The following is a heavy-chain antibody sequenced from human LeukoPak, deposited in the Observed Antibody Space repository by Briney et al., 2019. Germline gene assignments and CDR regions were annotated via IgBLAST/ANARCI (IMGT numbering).Heavy chain of an antibody. J-gene: IGHJ4*02. CDR2: IKTTSDGGTT. Sequence: GCCLRLSCVVSALTSSDDWMTWVRQAPGRDGEGVGGIKTTSDGGTTDYDTPVRGRFTIPRDDSKNTVYLQMTSLKTADTAVYYCAKGGVTSTFDYWGQGTLVTVSS. V-gene: IGHV3-15*01. CDR1: ALTSSDDW. CDR3: AKGGVTSTFDY. D-gene: IGHD2-21*02.